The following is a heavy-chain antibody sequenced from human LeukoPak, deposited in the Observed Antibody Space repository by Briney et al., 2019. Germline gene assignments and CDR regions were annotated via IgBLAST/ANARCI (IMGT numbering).Heavy chain of an antibody. D-gene: IGHD1-20*01. CDR1: GFTFSNYY. CDR2: INSDGGDT. CDR3: ATFGFNWNLGY. J-gene: IGHJ4*02. Sequence: GGSLRLFCAASGFTFSNYYVHWVRQPPGKGLVWVSRINSDGGDTGYVDSVKGRFTISRDNAKNTVYLQMNSLRAEDTAVYYCATFGFNWNLGYWGQGTLVTVSS. V-gene: IGHV3-74*01.